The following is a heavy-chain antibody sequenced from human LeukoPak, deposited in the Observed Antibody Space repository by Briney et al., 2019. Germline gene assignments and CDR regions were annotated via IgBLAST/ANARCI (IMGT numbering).Heavy chain of an antibody. Sequence: ASVKVSCKASGYTLTGYYMHWVRQAPGQGLEWMGWINPNSGGTNYAQKFQGRVTMTRDTSISTAYMELSRLRSDDTAVYYCARVVDYSSGWHTRTDAFDIWGQGTMVTVSS. D-gene: IGHD6-19*01. CDR1: GYTLTGYY. CDR2: INPNSGGT. CDR3: ARVVDYSSGWHTRTDAFDI. J-gene: IGHJ3*02. V-gene: IGHV1-2*02.